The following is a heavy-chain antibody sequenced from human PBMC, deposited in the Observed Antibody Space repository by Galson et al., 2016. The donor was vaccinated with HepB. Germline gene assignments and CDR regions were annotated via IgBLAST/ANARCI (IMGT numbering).Heavy chain of an antibody. CDR3: ARGLKLIYFGDLS. CDR1: GFTISSHA. Sequence: SLRLSCAASGFTISSHAMSWVRQAPGKGLELVSSISASGSSTNYADSVKGRVTISRDDSKNTVYLQMNTLRAEDTAVYYCARGLKLIYFGDLSWGQGTLVAVSS. D-gene: IGHD3-10*01. CDR2: ISASGSST. V-gene: IGHV3-23*01. J-gene: IGHJ5*02.